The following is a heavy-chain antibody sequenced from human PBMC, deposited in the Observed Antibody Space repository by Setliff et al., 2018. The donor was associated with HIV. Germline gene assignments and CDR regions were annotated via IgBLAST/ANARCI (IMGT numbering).Heavy chain of an antibody. CDR2: TSGSGVGT. Sequence: ASVKVSCAAPGFTFSSYAMSWVRQAPGKGLEWVSATSGSGVGTYYADSVKGRFTISRDNSKNTLYLQMNSLRAEDTAVYYCARGWEGGMDYWGQGTLVTVSS. CDR1: GFTFSSYA. CDR3: ARGWEGGMDY. V-gene: IGHV3-23*01. J-gene: IGHJ4*02. D-gene: IGHD1-26*01.